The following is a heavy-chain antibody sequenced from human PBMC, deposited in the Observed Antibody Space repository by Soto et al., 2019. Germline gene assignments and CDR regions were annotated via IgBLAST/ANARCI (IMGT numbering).Heavy chain of an antibody. J-gene: IGHJ5*02. CDR2: IKEDGSEK. CDR1: GFILRNYW. CDR3: ARYRSLDP. V-gene: IGHV3-7*03. Sequence: EVQLVESGGGLVQPGGSLRLSCADSGFILRNYWMSWVRQAPGMGLQWVASIKEDGSEKYYVDPVKGRFTISRENAKNSLYLQMNSLRAEHTAVYYSARYRSLDPWGQGILVTVSS.